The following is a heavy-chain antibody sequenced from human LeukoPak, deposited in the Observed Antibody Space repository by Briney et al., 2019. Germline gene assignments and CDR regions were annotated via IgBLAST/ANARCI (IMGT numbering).Heavy chain of an antibody. CDR2: MSGSGGST. J-gene: IGHJ4*02. CDR1: GFTFSSYA. CDR3: AKGGGDSSGYYYNYIDY. Sequence: GGSLRLSCAASGFTFSSYAMSWVRQAPGKGLEWVSAMSGSGGSTYYADSVKGRFTISRDNSKNTLYLQMNSLRAEDTAVYYCAKGGGDSSGYYYNYIDYWGQGTLVTVSS. V-gene: IGHV3-23*01. D-gene: IGHD3-22*01.